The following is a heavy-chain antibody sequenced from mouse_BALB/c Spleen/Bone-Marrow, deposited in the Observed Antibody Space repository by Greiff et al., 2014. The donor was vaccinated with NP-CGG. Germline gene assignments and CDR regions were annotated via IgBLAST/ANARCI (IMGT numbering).Heavy chain of an antibody. CDR1: GYTFTSYV. D-gene: IGHD2-14*01. CDR3: ASPYYRYDGFAY. Sequence: LVESGPELVKPGASVKMSCKASGYTFTSYVMHWVKQKPGQGLEWIGYINPYNDGTKYNEKFKGKATLTSDKSSSTAYMGLSSLTSEDSAAYYCASPYYRYDGFAYWGQGTLVTVSA. J-gene: IGHJ3*01. V-gene: IGHV1-14*01. CDR2: INPYNDGT.